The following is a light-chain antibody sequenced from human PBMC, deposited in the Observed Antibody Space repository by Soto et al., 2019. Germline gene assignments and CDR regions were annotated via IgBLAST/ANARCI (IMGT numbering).Light chain of an antibody. J-gene: IGLJ1*01. Sequence: QSVLTHPASVSGSPGQSITISCTGTSSDIGNYHLVSWYQQHPGKAPKLIIYEVSKWPSGVSDRFSGSKSGYTASLTISVLQAEDEADYYCRGDAGSTWRSVLGTGPKVPVL. CDR1: SSDIGNYHL. CDR3: RGDAGSTWRSV. V-gene: IGLV2-23*02. CDR2: EVS.